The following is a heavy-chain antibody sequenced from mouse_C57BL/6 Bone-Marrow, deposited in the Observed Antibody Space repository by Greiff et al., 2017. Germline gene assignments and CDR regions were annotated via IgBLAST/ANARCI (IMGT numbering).Heavy chain of an antibody. CDR1: GFTFSSYT. V-gene: IGHV5-9*01. CDR3: ARRELRLRYFDV. Sequence: EVKVVESGGGLVKPGGSLKLSCAASGFTFSSYTMSWVRQTPEKRLEWVATISGGGGNTYYPDSVKGRFTISRDNAKNTLYLQMSSLRSEDTALYYCARRELRLRYFDVWGTGTTVTVSS. J-gene: IGHJ1*03. CDR2: ISGGGGNT. D-gene: IGHD3-2*02.